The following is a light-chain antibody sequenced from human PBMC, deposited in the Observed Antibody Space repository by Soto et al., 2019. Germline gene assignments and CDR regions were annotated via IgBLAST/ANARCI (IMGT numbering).Light chain of an antibody. CDR3: QQYHNWPPQYT. Sequence: EIVMTQSPASLSESPGDGATLSCRASHSVASNVAWYQQKPGQGPRLLIHGASTRAVGVPARFSGSGSGTDFTLTISSLQSEDFAVYYCQQYHNWPPQYTFGQGTKLQIK. CDR2: GAS. CDR1: HSVASN. V-gene: IGKV3-15*01. J-gene: IGKJ2*01.